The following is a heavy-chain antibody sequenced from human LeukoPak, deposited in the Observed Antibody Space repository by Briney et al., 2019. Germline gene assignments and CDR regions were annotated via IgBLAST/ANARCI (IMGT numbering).Heavy chain of an antibody. V-gene: IGHV6-1*01. J-gene: IGHJ6*04. CDR3: ARDSNSGQDV. CDR2: TYYRSKWYN. D-gene: IGHD5-12*01. CDR1: VDSVSSNSAA. Sequence: SQTLSLTCVITVDSVSSNSAAWNWIRQSPSRGLECLGSTYYRSKWYNDYAVSVKSRIPINTDTSKSQFSLQLNSVTPEDTAVYCCARDSNSGQDVWGKGTTVTVSS.